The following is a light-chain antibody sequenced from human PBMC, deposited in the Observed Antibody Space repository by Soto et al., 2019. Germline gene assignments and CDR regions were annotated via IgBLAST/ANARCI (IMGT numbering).Light chain of an antibody. Sequence: QSVLTQPPSVSAAPGQKVTISCSGSSSNIGSNYVSWYQQLPGTAPKLLIYDDNKRPSGIPDRFSGSKSGTSATLGITVLQTGDEADYYCGTWDSSLSAGVFGGGTKVTVL. CDR3: GTWDSSLSAGV. CDR1: SSNIGSNY. V-gene: IGLV1-51*01. CDR2: DDN. J-gene: IGLJ2*01.